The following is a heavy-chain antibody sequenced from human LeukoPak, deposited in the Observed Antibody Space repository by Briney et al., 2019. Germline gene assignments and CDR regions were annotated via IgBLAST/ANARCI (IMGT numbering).Heavy chain of an antibody. CDR1: GFTFSSYW. V-gene: IGHV4-34*01. CDR3: ARGLGDGYTNWYFDL. J-gene: IGHJ2*01. Sequence: GSLRLSCAASGFTFSSYWMSWVRQAPGKGLEWIGEINHSGSTNYNPSLKSRVTISVDTSKNQFSLKLSSVTAADTAVYYCARGLGDGYTNWYFDLWGRGTLVTVSS. CDR2: INHSGST. D-gene: IGHD5-24*01.